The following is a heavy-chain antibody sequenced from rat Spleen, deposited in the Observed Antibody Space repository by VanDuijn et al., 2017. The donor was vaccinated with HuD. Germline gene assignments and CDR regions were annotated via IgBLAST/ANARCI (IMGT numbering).Heavy chain of an antibody. CDR1: GFTFSNYD. D-gene: IGHD4-3*01. J-gene: IGHJ3*01. CDR3: ARQDTSGYSNWFTY. CDR2: ISYDGDTT. V-gene: IGHV5-7*01. Sequence: EVQLVESGGGLVQPGRSLKLSCAASGFTFSNYDMAWVRQAPKKGLEWVAYISYDGDTTYYRDSVKGRFTISRDNAKSSLYLQMDSLRAADKATYYCARQDTSGYSNWFTYWGQGTLVTVSS.